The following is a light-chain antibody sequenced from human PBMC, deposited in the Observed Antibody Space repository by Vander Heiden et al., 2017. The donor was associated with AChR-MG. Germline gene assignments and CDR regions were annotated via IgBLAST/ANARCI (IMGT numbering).Light chain of an antibody. CDR2: AAS. CDR1: QSISSN. V-gene: IGKV1-39*01. CDR3: QQSYSVPQT. Sequence: DIQMTQSPSALSASVADRVTITCRASQSISSNLNWYQQKPGKAPKLLISAASGLQSGVPSMFSGSGSGADFTLTISRLQPEDFATYYCQQSYSVPQTFGQGTKVEIK. J-gene: IGKJ1*01.